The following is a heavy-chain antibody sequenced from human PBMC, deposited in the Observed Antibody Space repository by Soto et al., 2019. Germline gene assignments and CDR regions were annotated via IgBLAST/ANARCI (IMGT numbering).Heavy chain of an antibody. Sequence: GGSLRLSCAASGFTFSSYAMSWVRQAPGKGLEWVSAISGSGGSTYYADSVKGRFTISRDNSKNTLYLQMNSLRAEDTAVYYCANDIVVVPAATMMEPYYYYMDVWGKGTTVTVSS. V-gene: IGHV3-23*01. CDR1: GFTFSSYA. CDR3: ANDIVVVPAATMMEPYYYYMDV. D-gene: IGHD2-2*01. CDR2: ISGSGGST. J-gene: IGHJ6*03.